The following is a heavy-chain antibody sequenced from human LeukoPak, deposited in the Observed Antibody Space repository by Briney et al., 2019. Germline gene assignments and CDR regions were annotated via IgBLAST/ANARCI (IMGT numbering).Heavy chain of an antibody. CDR3: AKDTRTISCLHY. J-gene: IGHJ4*02. V-gene: IGHV3-23*01. Sequence: GGSLRLSCAASGFIFSDSGMSWVRQAPGKGLEWVSSIGSTGAYTYYTDSVKGRFTISRDNSKNTLYLQMNSLSAEDTAVYYCAKDTRTISCLHYWGQGTLVTVSS. CDR2: IGSTGAYT. CDR1: GFIFSDSG. D-gene: IGHD5-24*01.